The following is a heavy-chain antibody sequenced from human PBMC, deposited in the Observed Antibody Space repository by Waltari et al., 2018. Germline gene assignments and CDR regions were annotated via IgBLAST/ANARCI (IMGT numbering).Heavy chain of an antibody. CDR3: ARLLVVWFRDLLYVLINY. V-gene: IGHV4-34*02. CDR1: GASFSGYY. D-gene: IGHD3-10*01. CDR2: VNHSGST. Sequence: QVHLQLWGAGLLKPSETLSLTCGVFGASFSGYYWSWIRQPPGKGLEWIGEVNHSGSTNYNPSLKSRVTISVDTSKNQLSLKLSSVTAAGTAVDYCARLLVVWFRDLLYVLINYWGQGNLVTVSS. J-gene: IGHJ4*02.